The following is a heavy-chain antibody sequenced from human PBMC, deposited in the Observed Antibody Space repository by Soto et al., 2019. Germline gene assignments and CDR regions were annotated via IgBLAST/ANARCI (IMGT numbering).Heavy chain of an antibody. D-gene: IGHD3-22*01. CDR3: ARDGYVYYDSSGSSSSLDI. CDR2: IAGSFGTT. J-gene: IGHJ3*02. V-gene: IGHV3-23*01. CDR1: GFAFNNYV. Sequence: GGSLRLSCAASGFAFNNYVMSWVRQAPGKGLEWVSTIAGSFGTTAYADSVKGRFTISRDNSKNTLYLQMNSLRAEDTAVYYCARDGYVYYDSSGSSSSLDIWGQGTMVTVSS.